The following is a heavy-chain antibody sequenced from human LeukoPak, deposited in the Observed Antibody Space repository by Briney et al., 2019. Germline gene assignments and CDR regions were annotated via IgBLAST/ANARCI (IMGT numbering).Heavy chain of an antibody. D-gene: IGHD4-17*01. J-gene: IGHJ5*02. Sequence: PGGSLRLTCAASGFTFSSYGMNWVRQAPGKGLEWVSSISSSSSYIYYADSVKGRFTISRDNAKNSLYLQMNSLRAEDTAVYYCARGGITTVTDWFDPWGQGTLVTVSS. CDR3: ARGGITTVTDWFDP. V-gene: IGHV3-21*01. CDR1: GFTFSSYG. CDR2: ISSSSSYI.